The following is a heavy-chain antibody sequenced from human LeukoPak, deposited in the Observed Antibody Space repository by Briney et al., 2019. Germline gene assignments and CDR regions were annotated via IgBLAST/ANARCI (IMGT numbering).Heavy chain of an antibody. V-gene: IGHV4-61*02. CDR3: ARAPYSNYGNFDY. Sequence: PSETLSLTCTVFGDSISDGPYYWTWIRQPAGKGLEWIGRIFSRGSTNYNPSLMGRVSISLDTSKNQFSLKLSSVTAADTAVYYCARAPYSNYGNFDYWGQGTLVTVSS. D-gene: IGHD4-11*01. CDR2: IFSRGST. CDR1: GDSISDGPYY. J-gene: IGHJ4*02.